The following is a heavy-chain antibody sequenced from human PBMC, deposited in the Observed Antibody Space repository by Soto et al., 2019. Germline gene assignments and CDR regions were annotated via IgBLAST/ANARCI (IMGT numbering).Heavy chain of an antibody. CDR3: TKEKSVMYSGYDAFDI. V-gene: IGHV3-48*03. J-gene: IGHJ3*02. CDR1: GFTFSSYE. D-gene: IGHD5-12*01. Sequence: GSLRLSYAASGFTFSSYEMDWVRQAPGKGLEWVAYISSSGSIMYADSVKGRFTISRDNADNSLYLQMNSLRAEDTAVYYCTKEKSVMYSGYDAFDIWGRGTMVTV. CDR2: ISSSGSI.